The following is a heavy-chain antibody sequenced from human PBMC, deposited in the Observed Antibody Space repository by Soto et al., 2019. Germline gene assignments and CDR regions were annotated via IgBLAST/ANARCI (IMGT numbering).Heavy chain of an antibody. Sequence: PGESLKISCAASGFTFENFGMSWVRQAPGKGLEWISSISGSGFKKYYADSVKGRFTISRDNSKSTVYLELNNLSAEDTAVYHCAKNQGVELVPLATVDWFDPWGQGSVVTVSS. D-gene: IGHD1-26*01. CDR2: ISGSGFKK. J-gene: IGHJ5*02. CDR3: AKNQGVELVPLATVDWFDP. CDR1: GFTFENFG. V-gene: IGHV3-23*01.